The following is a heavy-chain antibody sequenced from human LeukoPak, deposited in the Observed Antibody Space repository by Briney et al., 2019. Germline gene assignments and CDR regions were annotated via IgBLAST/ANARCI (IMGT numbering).Heavy chain of an antibody. CDR1: GGTFSSYA. CDR3: ARDGSYYDSSGYYQPDHNWFDP. CDR2: IIPIFGTA. Sequence: SVKVSCKASGGTFSSYAISWVRQAPGQGLEWMGGIIPIFGTANYAQKFQGRVTITADESTSTAYMELSSLRSEDTAVYYCARDGSYYDSSGYYQPDHNWFDPWGQGTLVTVSS. D-gene: IGHD3-22*01. V-gene: IGHV1-69*13. J-gene: IGHJ5*02.